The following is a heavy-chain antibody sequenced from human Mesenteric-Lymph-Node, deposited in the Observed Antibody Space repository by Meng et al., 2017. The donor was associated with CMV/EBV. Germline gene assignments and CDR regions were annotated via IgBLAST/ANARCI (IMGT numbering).Heavy chain of an antibody. Sequence: GESLKISCAASGFTFSSYDMHWVRQATGKGLEWVSAIGTAGDTYYPGSVKGRFTISRENAKNSLYLQMNSLRAGDTAVYYCARRGLTTVNPVGYDYWGQGTLVTVSS. J-gene: IGHJ4*02. CDR1: GFTFSSYD. D-gene: IGHD4-11*01. V-gene: IGHV3-13*01. CDR3: ARRGLTTVNPVGYDY. CDR2: IGTAGDT.